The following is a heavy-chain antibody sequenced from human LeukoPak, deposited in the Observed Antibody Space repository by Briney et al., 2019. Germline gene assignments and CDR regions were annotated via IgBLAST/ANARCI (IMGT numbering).Heavy chain of an antibody. CDR1: GGTFSSYA. CDR3: ASRYSGYDHAFDI. J-gene: IGHJ3*02. CDR2: IIPIFGTA. V-gene: IGHV1-69*01. Sequence: SVKVPCKASGGTFSSYAISWVRQAPGQGLEWMGGIIPIFGTANYAQKFQGRVTITADESTSTAYMKLSSLRSEDTAVYYCASRYSGYDHAFDIWGQGTMVTVSS. D-gene: IGHD5-12*01.